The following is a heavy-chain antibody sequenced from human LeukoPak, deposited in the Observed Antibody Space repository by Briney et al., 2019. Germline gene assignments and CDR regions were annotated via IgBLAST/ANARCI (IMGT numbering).Heavy chain of an antibody. CDR3: ARDRSPGWFGP. CDR2: INSDGTSA. Sequence: GGSLRLSCAASGLTITNYWMHWVRQAPGKGLVWVSRINSDGTSASYVDSVEGRFTISRDNAKNTLYLQMNSLRAEDTAVYYCARDRSPGWFGPWGQGTLVTVSS. V-gene: IGHV3-74*01. J-gene: IGHJ5*02. CDR1: GLTITNYW.